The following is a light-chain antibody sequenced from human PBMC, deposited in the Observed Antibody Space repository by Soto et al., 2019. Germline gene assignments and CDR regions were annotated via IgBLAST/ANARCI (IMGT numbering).Light chain of an antibody. CDR2: QAS. Sequence: DIQMTQSPSTLSASIGDRVTITCRASQSIDTWLAWYQQKPGKAPRLLIYQASSLESGVPSRFSGSGSGTEFSLTINSLQPDDFATYYCQHYIDYSYTFGQGTTLEIK. CDR1: QSIDTW. CDR3: QHYIDYSYT. V-gene: IGKV1-5*03. J-gene: IGKJ2*01.